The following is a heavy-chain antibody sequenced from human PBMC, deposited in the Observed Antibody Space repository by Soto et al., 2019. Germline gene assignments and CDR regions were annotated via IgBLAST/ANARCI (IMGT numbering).Heavy chain of an antibody. CDR3: ARLLRNCFDP. CDR2: IYDSGNT. Sequence: PSETLSLTCAVSGGSISGTTYSWSWIRQPPAKGLEWIGNIYDSGNTYYNPSLKSQVTISVDMSKNQFSLKLSSVTAADTAVYYCARLLRNCFDPWGQGTLVTAPQ. CDR1: GGSISGTTYS. J-gene: IGHJ5*02. V-gene: IGHV4-30-2*03.